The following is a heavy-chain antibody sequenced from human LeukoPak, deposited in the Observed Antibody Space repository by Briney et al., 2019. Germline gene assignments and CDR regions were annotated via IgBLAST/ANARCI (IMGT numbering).Heavy chain of an antibody. CDR2: INWNGGST. D-gene: IGHD4-17*01. J-gene: IGHJ6*03. Sequence: GGSLRLSCAASGFTFDDYGMSWVRQAPGKGLEWVSGINWNGGSTGYADSVKGRFTISRDNAKNSLYLQMNSLRAEDTALYHCARVRGDYGNYYYYYMDVWGKGTTVTISS. CDR3: ARVRGDYGNYYYYYMDV. CDR1: GFTFDDYG. V-gene: IGHV3-20*01.